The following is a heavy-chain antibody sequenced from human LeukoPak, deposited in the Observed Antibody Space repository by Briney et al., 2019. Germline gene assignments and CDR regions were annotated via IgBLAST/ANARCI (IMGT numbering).Heavy chain of an antibody. Sequence: GGSLRLSCTASGFTFSSFAMSWVRQAPGKGLEWVSGNTGSVGYYANSVKGRFTISRDNSKNTLYLQMNSLGAEDTATYYCARGSDLGSYNELEDWGQGTLVTVSS. CDR2: NTGSVG. V-gene: IGHV3-23*01. CDR1: GFTFSSFA. J-gene: IGHJ4*02. CDR3: ARGSDLGSYNELED. D-gene: IGHD3-10*01.